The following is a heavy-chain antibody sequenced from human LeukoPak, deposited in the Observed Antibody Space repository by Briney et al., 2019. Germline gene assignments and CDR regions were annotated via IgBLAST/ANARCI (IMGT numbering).Heavy chain of an antibody. J-gene: IGHJ4*02. V-gene: IGHV1-3*01. Sequence: GASVNVSCKASGYTFTSYAMHWVRQAPGQRLEWMGWINAGNGNTKYSQKFQGRVTITRDTSASTAYMELSSLRSEDTAVYYCARDLWFGEWWESPMVYWGQGTLVTVSS. CDR3: ARDLWFGEWWESPMVY. D-gene: IGHD3-10*01. CDR1: GYTFTSYA. CDR2: INAGNGNT.